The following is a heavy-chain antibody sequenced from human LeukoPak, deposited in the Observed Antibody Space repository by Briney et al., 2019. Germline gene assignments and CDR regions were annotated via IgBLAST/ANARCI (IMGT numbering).Heavy chain of an antibody. Sequence: GGSLRLSCTTSGFAFDDFAMSWVRQPAGKGLEWVGFIRRRAYGGAAEYAASVKGRFIISRDDSKGIANVQMNSLKTEDTAVYYCSRNGLVDFDYWGQGSRVIVSP. CDR2: IRRRAYGGAA. J-gene: IGHJ4*02. CDR1: GFAFDDFA. CDR3: SRNGLVDFDY. V-gene: IGHV3-49*04.